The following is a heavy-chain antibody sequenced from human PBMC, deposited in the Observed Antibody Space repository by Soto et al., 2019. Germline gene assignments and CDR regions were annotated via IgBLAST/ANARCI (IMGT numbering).Heavy chain of an antibody. CDR1: GYSISSTYY. CDR2: IYHSGST. J-gene: IGHJ5*02. D-gene: IGHD6-6*01. CDR3: ARGHGSSSPWFDP. V-gene: IGHV4-38-2*01. Sequence: GTLSLRCAVSGYSISSTYYWGCIRQPPGKGLEWIGSIYHSGSTYYNPSLKSRVTISVDTSKNQFSLKLSSVTAADTAVYYCARGHGSSSPWFDPWGQGTLVTVSS.